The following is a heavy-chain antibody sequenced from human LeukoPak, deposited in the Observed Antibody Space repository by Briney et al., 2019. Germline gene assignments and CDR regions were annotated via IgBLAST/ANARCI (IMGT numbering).Heavy chain of an antibody. Sequence: GGSLRLSCAASGFTFSSYAMSWVRQAPGKGLEWVAVISYDGSNKYYADSVKGRFTISRDNSKNTLYLQMNSLRAEDTAVYYCAKDQGYSSGWYARYYYGMDVWGQGTTVTVSS. CDR1: GFTFSSYA. J-gene: IGHJ6*02. CDR3: AKDQGYSSGWYARYYYGMDV. CDR2: ISYDGSNK. D-gene: IGHD6-19*01. V-gene: IGHV3-30*18.